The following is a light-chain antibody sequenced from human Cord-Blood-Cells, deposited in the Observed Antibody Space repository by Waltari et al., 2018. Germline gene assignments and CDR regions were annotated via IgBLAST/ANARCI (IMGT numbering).Light chain of an antibody. J-gene: IGLJ1*01. V-gene: IGLV2-14*01. CDR2: EVS. Sequence: QSALTQPASVSGSPGQSITISCTGTSSDVGGYNYVSCYQQPPGKAPKLMIYEVSNRPSGVSNLCSGSKSGNTASLTISGLHAEDEADYYCSSYTSSSTYVFGTGTKVTVL. CDR3: SSYTSSSTYV. CDR1: SSDVGGYNY.